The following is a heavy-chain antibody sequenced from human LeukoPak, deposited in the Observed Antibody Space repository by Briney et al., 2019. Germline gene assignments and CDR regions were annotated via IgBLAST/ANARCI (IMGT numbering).Heavy chain of an antibody. CDR1: GFTVSSNY. CDR2: IYSGGST. V-gene: IGHV3-66*02. D-gene: IGHD6-13*01. CDR3: ARAMYSSSRTFDY. Sequence: GGSLRLSCAASGFTVSSNYMSWVRQAPGKGLEWVSVIYSGGSTYYADAVKGRCTISRDNSKNTLYLQMNSLRAEDTAVYYCARAMYSSSRTFDYWGQGTLVTVSS. J-gene: IGHJ4*02.